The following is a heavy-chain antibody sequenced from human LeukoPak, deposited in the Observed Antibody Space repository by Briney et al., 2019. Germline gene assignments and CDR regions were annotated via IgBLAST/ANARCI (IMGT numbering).Heavy chain of an antibody. D-gene: IGHD5-12*01. V-gene: IGHV3-15*01. CDR1: GFTFSNAW. Sequence: GGSLRLPCAASGFTFSNAWMSWVRQAPGKGLEWVGRIKSKTDGGTTDYAAPVKGRFTISRDDSKNTLYLQMNSLKTEDTAVYYCTTEYSGYDYFDYWGQGTLVTVSS. J-gene: IGHJ4*02. CDR2: IKSKTDGGTT. CDR3: TTEYSGYDYFDY.